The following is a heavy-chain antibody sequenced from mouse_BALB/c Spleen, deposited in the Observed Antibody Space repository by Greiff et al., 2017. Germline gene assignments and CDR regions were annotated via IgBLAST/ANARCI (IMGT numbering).Heavy chain of an antibody. CDR3: ARYDYEDYAMDY. CDR2: ISSGSSTI. CDR1: GFTFSSFG. D-gene: IGHD2-4*01. J-gene: IGHJ4*01. V-gene: IGHV5-17*02. Sequence: VQLKESGGGLVQPGGSRKLSCAASGFTFSSFGMHWVRQAPEKGLEWVAYISSGSSTIYYADTVKGRFTISRDNPKNTLFLQMTSLRSEDTAMYYCARYDYEDYAMDYWGQGTSVTVSS.